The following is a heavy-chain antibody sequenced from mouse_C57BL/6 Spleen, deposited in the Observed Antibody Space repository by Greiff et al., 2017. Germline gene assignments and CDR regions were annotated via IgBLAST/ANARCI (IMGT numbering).Heavy chain of an antibody. Sequence: VQLQQPGAELVKPGASVKLSCKASGYTFTSYWMHWVKQRPGQGLEWIGMIHPNSGGTNYNEKFRSKATLTVDKSSSTAYMQLSSLTSEDSAVYYCARHTTVVDYWYCDVWGTGTTVTVSS. D-gene: IGHD1-1*01. V-gene: IGHV1-64*01. CDR3: ARHTTVVDYWYCDV. J-gene: IGHJ1*03. CDR2: IHPNSGGT. CDR1: GYTFTSYW.